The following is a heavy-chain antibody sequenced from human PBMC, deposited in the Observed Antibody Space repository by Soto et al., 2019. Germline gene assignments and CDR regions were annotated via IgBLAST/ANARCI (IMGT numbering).Heavy chain of an antibody. CDR1: GGSISSYY. D-gene: IGHD2-2*01. CDR3: ARARYQLLHPYYYGMDV. J-gene: IGHJ6*02. Sequence: QVQLQESGPGLVKPSETLSLTCTGSGGSISSYYWSWIRQSPGKGLEWIGYIHYSGSTKSNPSLKSRVPISVDTSRNQFSLKLSSVTAADSAVYFCARARYQLLHPYYYGMDVWGQGTTVTVSS. CDR2: IHYSGST. V-gene: IGHV4-59*01.